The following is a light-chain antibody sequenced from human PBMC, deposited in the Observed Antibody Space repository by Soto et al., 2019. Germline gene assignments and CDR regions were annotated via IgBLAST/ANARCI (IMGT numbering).Light chain of an antibody. CDR1: QSISSW. J-gene: IGKJ2*01. Sequence: DIQMTQSPSTLSASVGDRVTITCRASQSISSWLAWYQQKPGKAPKLLIYDASSLESGVPSRFSGSGSGTEFTLTISSLQPDDFATYYCQQYNSQYTFGQGTKVDSK. CDR2: DAS. CDR3: QQYNSQYT. V-gene: IGKV1-5*01.